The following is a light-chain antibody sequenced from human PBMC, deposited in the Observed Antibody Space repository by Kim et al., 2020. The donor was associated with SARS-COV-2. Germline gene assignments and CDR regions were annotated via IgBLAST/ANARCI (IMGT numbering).Light chain of an antibody. CDR1: QSISTW. CDR3: QQYNSYSRT. Sequence: DIQMTQSPSTLSASVGDRVTITCRASQSISTWLAWYQQKPGKVPKLLISDASSLKSGVPSRFSGSGSGTEFTLTISSLQPDDFATYYCQQYNSYSRTFGQGTKVDIK. V-gene: IGKV1-5*01. J-gene: IGKJ1*01. CDR2: DAS.